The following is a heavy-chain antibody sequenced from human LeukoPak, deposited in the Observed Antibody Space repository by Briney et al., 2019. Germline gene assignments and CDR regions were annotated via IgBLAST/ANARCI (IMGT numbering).Heavy chain of an antibody. D-gene: IGHD6-19*01. CDR1: GGSISSHY. J-gene: IGHJ6*03. V-gene: IGHV4-4*07. CDR2: IYTSGST. Sequence: SETLSLTCTVSGGSISSHYWSWIRQPAGKGLEWIGRIYTSGSTNYNPSLKSRVTMSVDTSKNQFSLKLSSVTAADTAVYYCARISGSYYYYYYMDVWGKGTTVTISS. CDR3: ARISGSYYYYYYMDV.